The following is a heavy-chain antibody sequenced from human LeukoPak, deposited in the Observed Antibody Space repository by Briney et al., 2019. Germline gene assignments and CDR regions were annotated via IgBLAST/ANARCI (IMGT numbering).Heavy chain of an antibody. Sequence: ASVKVSCKASGYTFTSYDINWVRQATGQGLEWMGWMNPNSGNTGYAQKFQGRVTITRNTSISTAYMELSSLRSEDTAVYYCARPYSSARYDSSGYPSPFDYWGQGTLVTVSS. J-gene: IGHJ4*02. CDR1: GYTFTSYD. CDR3: ARPYSSARYDSSGYPSPFDY. CDR2: MNPNSGNT. V-gene: IGHV1-8*03. D-gene: IGHD3-22*01.